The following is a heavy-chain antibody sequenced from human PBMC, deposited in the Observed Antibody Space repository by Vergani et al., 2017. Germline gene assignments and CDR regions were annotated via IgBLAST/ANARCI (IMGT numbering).Heavy chain of an antibody. CDR3: AKDHYDFWSGYPNLSPFDL. J-gene: IGHJ2*01. CDR1: GFTFDDNA. V-gene: IGHV3-9*01. Sequence: EVQLVESGGGLVQPGRSPRPFCAAAGFTFDDNAMHWVRQAPGKGPEWVSGISWNSGSIGYADSVKGRFTISRDNAKNPLYLQMNSLRAEDTALYYCAKDHYDFWSGYPNLSPFDLWGRGTLVTVSS. CDR2: ISWNSGSI. D-gene: IGHD3-3*01.